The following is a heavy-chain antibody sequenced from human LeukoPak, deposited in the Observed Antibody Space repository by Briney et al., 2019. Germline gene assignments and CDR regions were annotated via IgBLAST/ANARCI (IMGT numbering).Heavy chain of an antibody. D-gene: IGHD4-17*01. V-gene: IGHV3-74*01. J-gene: IGHJ4*02. Sequence: GGSLRLSCAASGLTFSSHWMHWVRQAPGKGLVWVSRITNDGSSTTYADSVKGRFTISRDNSKNTLYLQMNSLRAEDTAVYYCAKYTVTTPDYWGQGTLVTVSS. CDR2: ITNDGSST. CDR1: GLTFSSHW. CDR3: AKYTVTTPDY.